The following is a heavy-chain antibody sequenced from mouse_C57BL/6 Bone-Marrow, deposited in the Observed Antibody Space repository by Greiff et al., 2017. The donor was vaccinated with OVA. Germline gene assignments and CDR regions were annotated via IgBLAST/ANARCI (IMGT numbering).Heavy chain of an antibody. J-gene: IGHJ3*01. CDR2: INPSSGYT. Sequence: VHLVESGAELAKPGASVKLSCKASGYTFTSYWMHWVKQRPGQGLEWIGYINPSSGYTKYNQKFKDKATLTADKSSSTAYMQLSSLTYEDSAVYYCAAEGIRYYGSSGFAYWGQGTLVTVSA. CDR3: AAEGIRYYGSSGFAY. V-gene: IGHV1-7*01. D-gene: IGHD1-1*01. CDR1: GYTFTSYW.